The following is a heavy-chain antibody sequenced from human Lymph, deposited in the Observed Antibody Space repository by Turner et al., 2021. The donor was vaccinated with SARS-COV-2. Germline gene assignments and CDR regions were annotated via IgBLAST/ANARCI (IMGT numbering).Heavy chain of an antibody. CDR3: ARRGYSYGSGEFP. CDR1: GGSISSSSYY. Sequence: QLQLQELGPGLVQPSETLSLTCTVSGGSISSSSYYWGWIRQPPGKGLEWIGSIYYSGSTYYNPSLKSRVTISVDTSKKQFSLKLSSVTAADTAVYYCARRGYSYGSGEFPWGQGTLVTVSS. V-gene: IGHV4-39*01. J-gene: IGHJ5*02. D-gene: IGHD5-18*01. CDR2: IYYSGST.